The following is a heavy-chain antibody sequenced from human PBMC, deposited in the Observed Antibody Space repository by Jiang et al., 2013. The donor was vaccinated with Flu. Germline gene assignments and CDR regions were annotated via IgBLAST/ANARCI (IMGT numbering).Heavy chain of an antibody. D-gene: IGHD2-8*01. V-gene: IGHV3-13*01. J-gene: IGHJ4*02. Sequence: VQLVESGGGLVQPGGSLRLSCAASGFTFSTYDMHWVRQAPGKGLEWVSAITTTGDTYFPDSVKGRFTISRENAKNSLYLQMNSLRAEDTAVYYCVRATWYYFDYWGQGTLV. CDR1: GFTFSTYD. CDR3: VRATWYYFDY. CDR2: ITTTGDT.